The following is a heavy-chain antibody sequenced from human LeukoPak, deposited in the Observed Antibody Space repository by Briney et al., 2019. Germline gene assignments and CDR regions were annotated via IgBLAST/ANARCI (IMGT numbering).Heavy chain of an antibody. CDR3: ARENYYDTSD. CDR2: IFLSGST. V-gene: IGHV4-61*02. CDR1: GGSISGGSYY. J-gene: IGHJ4*02. D-gene: IGHD3-22*01. Sequence: KSSQTLSLTCTVSGGSISGGSYYWSWIRQPAGKGLEWIGRIFLSGSTNYNPSLKSRVTMSIATSKNQFSLSLRSVTAADTAVYYCARENYYDTSDWGQGTLVTVSS.